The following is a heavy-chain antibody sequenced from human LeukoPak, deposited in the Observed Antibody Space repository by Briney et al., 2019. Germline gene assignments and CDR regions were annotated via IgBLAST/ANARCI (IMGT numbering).Heavy chain of an antibody. CDR2: IYYSGST. Sequence: PSETLSLTCTVSGGSISSYYRSWIRQPPGKGLEWIGYIYYSGSTNYNPSLKSRVTISVDTSKNHFALKLSSVTAADTAVYYCARGGGSGWYRNWFDPGGQGTLVTVSS. V-gene: IGHV4-59*12. J-gene: IGHJ5*02. CDR1: GGSISSYY. CDR3: ARGGGSGWYRNWFDP. D-gene: IGHD6-19*01.